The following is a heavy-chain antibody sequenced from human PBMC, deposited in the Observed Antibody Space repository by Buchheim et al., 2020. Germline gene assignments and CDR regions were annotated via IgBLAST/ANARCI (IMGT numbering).Heavy chain of an antibody. CDR2: ISYAGSNK. J-gene: IGHJ3*02. V-gene: IGHV3-30-3*01. Sequence: QVQLVESGGGVVQPGRSLRLSCAASGFTFSSYAMHWVRQAPGKGLEWVAVISYAGSNKYYADSVKGRFTISRDNSKNTLYLQMNSLRAEDTAVYYCATKGGYSYGDDAFDIWGQGT. CDR3: ATKGGYSYGDDAFDI. D-gene: IGHD5-18*01. CDR1: GFTFSSYA.